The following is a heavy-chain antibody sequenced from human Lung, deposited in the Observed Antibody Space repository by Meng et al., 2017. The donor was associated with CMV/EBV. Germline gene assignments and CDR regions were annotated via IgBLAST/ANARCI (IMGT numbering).Heavy chain of an antibody. V-gene: IGHV3-7*01. CDR2: IKKDGSEK. CDR1: GFTFSNYW. CDR3: ARDFDY. Sequence: GGSLRLSCKVPGFTFSNYWMNWFRQTPEKGLEWVANIKKDGSEKNYLGSVKGRFTISRDNAKNSLYLQMNRLRVEDTAVYYCARDFDYWGQGTLVTVSS. J-gene: IGHJ4*02.